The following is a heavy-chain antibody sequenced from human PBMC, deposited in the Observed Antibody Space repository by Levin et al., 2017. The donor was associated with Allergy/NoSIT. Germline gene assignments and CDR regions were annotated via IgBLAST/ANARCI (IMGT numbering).Heavy chain of an antibody. V-gene: IGHV2-5*01. J-gene: IGHJ4*02. CDR1: GFSLSTSGVG. Sequence: PSETLSLTCTFSGFSLSTSGVGVGWIRQPPGTAPEWLALIYWNDDKRYSPSLKSRLTITKDTSKNQVVLTMTTMDPVDTATYYCAHLDGYNFDYWGQGNLVTVSS. CDR3: AHLDGYNFDY. D-gene: IGHD5-24*01. CDR2: IYWNDDK.